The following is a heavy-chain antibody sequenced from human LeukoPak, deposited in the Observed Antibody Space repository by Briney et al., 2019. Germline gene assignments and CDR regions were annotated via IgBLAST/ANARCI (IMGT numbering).Heavy chain of an antibody. J-gene: IGHJ4*02. CDR2: ISSSSSTI. V-gene: IGHV3-48*04. CDR1: GFTFSSYS. CDR3: ARGGHIVVVSAALDY. D-gene: IGHD2-21*01. Sequence: PGGSLRLSCAASGFTFSSYSMNWVRQAPGKGLEWVSYISSSSSTIYYADSVKGRFTISRDNAKNSLYLQMNSLRAEDTAVYYCARGGHIVVVSAALDYWGQGTLVTVSS.